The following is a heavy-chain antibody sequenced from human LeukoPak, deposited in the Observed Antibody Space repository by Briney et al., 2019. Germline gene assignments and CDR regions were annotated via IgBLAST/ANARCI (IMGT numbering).Heavy chain of an antibody. Sequence: SQTLSLTCAISGDSVSSNSAAWNWIRQSPSRGLEWLGRTYYRSKWYNDYAVSVKSRITINPDTSKNQFSLQLNSVTPEDTAVYYCARVHYGSGSIGRGMSEMDVWGQGTTVTVSS. D-gene: IGHD3-10*01. V-gene: IGHV6-1*01. CDR3: ARVHYGSGSIGRGMSEMDV. CDR1: GDSVSSNSAA. CDR2: TYYRSKWYN. J-gene: IGHJ6*02.